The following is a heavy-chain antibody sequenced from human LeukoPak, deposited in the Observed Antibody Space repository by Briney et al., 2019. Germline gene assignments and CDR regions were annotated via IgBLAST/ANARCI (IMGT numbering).Heavy chain of an antibody. J-gene: IGHJ4*02. V-gene: IGHV5-51*01. CDR2: IYPGDSDT. CDR1: GYSFTSYW. D-gene: IGHD3-22*01. CDR3: ARRDKYYYDSSGYYYYFDY. Sequence: GESLKISCKGSGYSFTSYWIGWVRQMPGKGLEWMGIIYPGDSDTRYSPSFQGQVTISADKSISTAYLQWSSLKASDTAMYYCARRDKYYYDSSGYYYYFDYWGQGTLVTVSS.